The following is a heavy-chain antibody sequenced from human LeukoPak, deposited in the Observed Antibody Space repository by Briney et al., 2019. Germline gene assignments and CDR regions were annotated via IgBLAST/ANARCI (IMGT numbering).Heavy chain of an antibody. J-gene: IGHJ4*02. CDR3: ARGSATVTTEDSFDS. Sequence: SETLSLTCAVSGGSISSGGYSWSWIRQPPGKGLEWIGYIYHSGSTYYNPSLKSRVTISVDRSKSQFSLKLSSVTAADTAVYSCARGSATVTTEDSFDSWGQGTLATVS. D-gene: IGHD4-17*01. CDR1: GGSISSGGYS. V-gene: IGHV4-30-2*01. CDR2: IYHSGST.